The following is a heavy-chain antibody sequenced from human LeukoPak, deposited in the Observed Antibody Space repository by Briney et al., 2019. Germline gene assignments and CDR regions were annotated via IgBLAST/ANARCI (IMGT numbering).Heavy chain of an antibody. CDR3: AREKASAAAATFDY. D-gene: IGHD6-13*01. Sequence: ASVKVSRKASGYTFTSYAMNWVRQAPGQGLEWMGWINTNTGSPTYAQGFTGRFVFSLDTSVSTAYLQISSLKAEDTAVYYCAREKASAAAATFDYWGQGTLVTVSS. V-gene: IGHV7-4-1*02. CDR1: GYTFTSYA. J-gene: IGHJ4*02. CDR2: INTNTGSP.